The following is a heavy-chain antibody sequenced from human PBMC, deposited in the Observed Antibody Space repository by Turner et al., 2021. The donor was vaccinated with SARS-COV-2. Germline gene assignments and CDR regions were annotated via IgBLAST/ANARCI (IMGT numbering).Heavy chain of an antibody. CDR2: SYYSGGT. CDR1: GGSISSSPYY. CDR3: ARRSEGYYGSGSHWFDP. D-gene: IGHD3-10*01. V-gene: IGHV4-39*01. Sequence: QLQLLESGPGLVQPSETLSLTCTVSGGSISSSPYYWGWIRQPPGKGLEWIGGSYYSGGTYYNQSLKSRVTISVDTSKNQFSLKLSSVTAADTAVYYCARRSEGYYGSGSHWFDPWGQGTLVTVSS. J-gene: IGHJ5*02.